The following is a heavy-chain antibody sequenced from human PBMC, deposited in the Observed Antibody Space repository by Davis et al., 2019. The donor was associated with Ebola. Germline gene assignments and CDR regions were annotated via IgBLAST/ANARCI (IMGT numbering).Heavy chain of an antibody. V-gene: IGHV5-51*01. CDR2: IFPGDSDI. J-gene: IGHJ4*02. CDR1: GYGFTSHW. CDR3: ARPSSGYEASFDY. D-gene: IGHD3-22*01. Sequence: GESLKISCKGSGYGFTSHWIAWVRQIPGKGLEWMGIIFPGDSDIRYSPSFQGQVTISADESISSAYLQWSSLKASDTAMYYCARPSSGYEASFDYWGQGTLVTVSS.